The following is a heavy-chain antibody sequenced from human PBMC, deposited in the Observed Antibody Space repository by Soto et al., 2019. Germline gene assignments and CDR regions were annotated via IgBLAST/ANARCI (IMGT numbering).Heavy chain of an antibody. J-gene: IGHJ4*02. CDR2: VYNTGSP. CDR3: AGERLTGDGYFDY. Sequence: SETLSLTCTVSDGTITVYYWSLIRQSPGEGLEWIGYVYNTGSPSYNPSLKSRVTMSVDASTNQFSLILTSVTATDTAVYYCAGERLTGDGYFDYWGQGTLVTVS. V-gene: IGHV4-59*01. D-gene: IGHD1-26*01. CDR1: DGTITVYY.